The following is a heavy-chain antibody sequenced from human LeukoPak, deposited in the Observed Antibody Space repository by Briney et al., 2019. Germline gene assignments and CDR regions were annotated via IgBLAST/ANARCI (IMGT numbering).Heavy chain of an antibody. CDR3: ACCPGYSYGYVDY. V-gene: IGHV4-59*08. CDR1: GGSMSSYY. CDR2: MYYSGSI. J-gene: IGHJ4*02. D-gene: IGHD5-18*01. Sequence: PSETLSLTCTVSGGSMSSYYWSWIRQPPGKGLEWIGYMYYSGSINYNPSLKSRVTISVDTSKSQFSLRLSSVTAADTAVYYCACCPGYSYGYVDYWGQGTLVIVSS.